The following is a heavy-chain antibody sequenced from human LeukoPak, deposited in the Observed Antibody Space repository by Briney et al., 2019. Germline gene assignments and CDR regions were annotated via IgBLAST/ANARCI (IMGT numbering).Heavy chain of an antibody. CDR3: AKDQWFGELLFYYYGMDV. Sequence: GGSLRLSCAASGSTFSRYGMHWVRQAPGKGLEWVAVISNDGSNTYYADSVKGRFTISRDNSKNTLYLQMNSLRAEDTAVYYCAKDQWFGELLFYYYGMDVWGQGTTVTVSS. CDR2: ISNDGSNT. J-gene: IGHJ6*02. D-gene: IGHD3-10*01. V-gene: IGHV3-30*18. CDR1: GSTFSRYG.